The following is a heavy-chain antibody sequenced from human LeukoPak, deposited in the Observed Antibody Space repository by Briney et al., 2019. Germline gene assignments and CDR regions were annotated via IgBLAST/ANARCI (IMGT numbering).Heavy chain of an antibody. D-gene: IGHD3-3*01. V-gene: IGHV5-51*01. J-gene: IGHJ4*02. Sequence: GESWPISAQASGYSSTSEWVGWVPQIPGKGLWWGGIIYPADSDTRYSPSFQGRGTISADKSISTAYLQWSSLKASDTAMYYCARRLSIFGVVFDYWGQGTLVTVSS. CDR2: IYPADSDT. CDR1: GYSSTSEW. CDR3: ARRLSIFGVVFDY.